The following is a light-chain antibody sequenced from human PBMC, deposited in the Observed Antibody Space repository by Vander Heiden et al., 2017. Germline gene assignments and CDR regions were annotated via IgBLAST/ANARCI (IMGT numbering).Light chain of an antibody. CDR2: GAS. CDR3: QQYNNWPPWT. V-gene: IGKV3-15*01. Sequence: EVVMTQSPATLSVSPGERATLSCRASQSVGSNLAWYQHKPGQAPRLLIYGASLRATGIPARFRGGGSETEFTLTISSLQSEDFALYYCQQYNNWPPWTFGQGTAVEIK. CDR1: QSVGSN. J-gene: IGKJ1*01.